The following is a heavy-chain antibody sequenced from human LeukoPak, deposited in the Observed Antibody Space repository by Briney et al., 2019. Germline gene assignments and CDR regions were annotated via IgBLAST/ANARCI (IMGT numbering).Heavy chain of an antibody. CDR1: GGSFSGYY. V-gene: IGHV4-59*01. D-gene: IGHD1-26*01. CDR2: IYYSGST. CDR3: ARGGGLGAYYYYMDV. Sequence: SETLSLTCAVYGGSFSGYYWTWIRQPPGEGLEWIGYIYYSGSTNYNPSLKSRVTISVDTSKNQFSLKLSSVTAADTAVYYCARGGGLGAYYYYMDVWGKGTTVTISS. J-gene: IGHJ6*03.